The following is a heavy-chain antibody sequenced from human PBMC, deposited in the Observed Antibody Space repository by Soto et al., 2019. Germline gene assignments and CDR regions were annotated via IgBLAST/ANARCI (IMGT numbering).Heavy chain of an antibody. J-gene: IGHJ6*02. D-gene: IGHD2-15*01. CDR1: GFTFSSYG. V-gene: IGHV3-30*03. Sequence: QVQLVESGGGVVQPGRSLRLSCAASGFTFSSYGMHWVRQAPGKGLEWVAVISYDGSNKYYADSVKGRFTISRDNSKNXXYLQMNSLRAEDTAVYYCATLGLRLENYYYYGMDVWGQGTTVTVSS. CDR3: ATLGLRLENYYYYGMDV. CDR2: ISYDGSNK.